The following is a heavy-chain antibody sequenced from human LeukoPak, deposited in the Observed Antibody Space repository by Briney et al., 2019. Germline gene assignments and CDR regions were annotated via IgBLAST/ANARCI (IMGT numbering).Heavy chain of an antibody. V-gene: IGHV3-30*02. CDR1: GFTFSSYG. D-gene: IGHD3-10*01. CDR2: IRYDGSNK. Sequence: GGSLRLSCAASGFTFSSYGMHWVRQAPGKGLEWVAFIRYDGSNKYYADSVKGRFTISRDNAKNSLYLQKNSLRAEDTAVYYCARDKLLWFGESAATEDYWGQGTLVTVSS. CDR3: ARDKLLWFGESAATEDY. J-gene: IGHJ4*02.